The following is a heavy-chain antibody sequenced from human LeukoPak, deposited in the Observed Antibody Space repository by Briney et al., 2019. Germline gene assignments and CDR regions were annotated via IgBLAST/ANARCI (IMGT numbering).Heavy chain of an antibody. CDR3: ARLPIVYGSGSPDY. D-gene: IGHD3-10*01. Sequence: PGESLKISCKGSGYSFTSYWIGWVRQMPGKGLEWMGIIYPGDSDTRYSPSFQGQVTISADKSISTAYLQWSSLKASDTAMYYCARLPIVYGSGSPDYWAREPWSPSPQ. J-gene: IGHJ4*02. CDR2: IYPGDSDT. V-gene: IGHV5-51*01. CDR1: GYSFTSYW.